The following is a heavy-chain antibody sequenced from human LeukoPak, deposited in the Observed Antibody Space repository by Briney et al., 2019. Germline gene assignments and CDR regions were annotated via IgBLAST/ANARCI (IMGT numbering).Heavy chain of an antibody. D-gene: IGHD3-16*01. V-gene: IGHV4-39*02. CDR1: GGSISSSSYY. Sequence: SETLSLTCTVSGGSISSSSYYWGWIRQPPGKGLEWIGSIYYSGSTYYNQSLKSRVTISVDTSENHFSLKLSSVTAADTAVYYCARGVWSYEYVPFDPWGQGTLVTVSS. CDR3: ARGVWSYEYVPFDP. J-gene: IGHJ5*02. CDR2: IYYSGST.